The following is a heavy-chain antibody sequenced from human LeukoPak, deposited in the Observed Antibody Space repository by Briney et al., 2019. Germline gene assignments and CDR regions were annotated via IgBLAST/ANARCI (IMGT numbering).Heavy chain of an antibody. D-gene: IGHD2-2*01. J-gene: IGHJ6*03. Sequence: ASVKVSCKASGYTFTSYGISWVRQAPGQGLEWMGWISAYNGNTNYAQKVQGRVTMTTDTSTSTAYMELRSLRSDDTAVYYCARADAGCRSTSCYDYYYYYMDVWGKGTTVTVSS. V-gene: IGHV1-18*01. CDR1: GYTFTSYG. CDR3: ARADAGCRSTSCYDYYYYYMDV. CDR2: ISAYNGNT.